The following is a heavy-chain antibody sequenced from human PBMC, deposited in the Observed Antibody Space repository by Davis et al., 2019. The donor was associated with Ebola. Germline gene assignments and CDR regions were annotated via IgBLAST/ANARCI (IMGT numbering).Heavy chain of an antibody. D-gene: IGHD3-10*01. V-gene: IGHV1-2*02. Sequence: ASVKVSCKASGFTFTDYYMHWVRQAPGQRLEWMGWINPNSGGTNYAQKFQGRVTMTRDTSISTAYMELSRLRSDDTAVYYCARDGSGSYYISPLDYYYDMDVWGQGTTVTVSS. CDR1: GFTFTDYY. CDR2: INPNSGGT. J-gene: IGHJ6*02. CDR3: ARDGSGSYYISPLDYYYDMDV.